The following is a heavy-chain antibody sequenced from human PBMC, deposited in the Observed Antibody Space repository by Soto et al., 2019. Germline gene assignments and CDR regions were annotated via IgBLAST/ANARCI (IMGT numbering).Heavy chain of an antibody. J-gene: IGHJ4*02. CDR3: ARDSYSSGWTDY. Sequence: QVQLQESGPGLVKPSQTLSLTCTVSGGSISSGGYYWSWIRQHPGKGLEWIGYIYYSGSTYYNPSPKSRXXMXVXXSKNQSALKLSSGTAADTAVYYCARDSYSSGWTDYWGQGTLVTVSS. V-gene: IGHV4-31*03. CDR1: GGSISSGGYY. D-gene: IGHD6-19*01. CDR2: IYYSGST.